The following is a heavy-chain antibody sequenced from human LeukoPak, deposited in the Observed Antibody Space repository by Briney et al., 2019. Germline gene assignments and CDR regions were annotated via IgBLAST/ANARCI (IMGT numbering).Heavy chain of an antibody. V-gene: IGHV3-23*01. CDR3: AKLVFSITGY. CDR2: IDGSGGSI. D-gene: IGHD3-3*02. Sequence: GGSLRLYCAASGFTFSSYPMIWVRQAPGRGLEWVSTIDGSGGSIYYADSVKGRFTISRDNSKNTLYLQMNSLRAEDTAVYYCAKLVFSITGYWGQGTLVTVSS. CDR1: GFTFSSYP. J-gene: IGHJ4*02.